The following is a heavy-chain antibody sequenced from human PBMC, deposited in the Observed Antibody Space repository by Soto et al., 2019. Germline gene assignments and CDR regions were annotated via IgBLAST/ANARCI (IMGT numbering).Heavy chain of an antibody. CDR1: GYTLTELS. CDR3: ATAPFPDNADAGVTFRPPDY. CDR2: FDAEDGAA. Sequence: ASVKVSCKVSGYTLTELSMHWVRQAPGKGLEWMGVFDAEDGAASYAQNFQGRVTMTVDTSTDTAYMEVTSLRSEDTAVYYCATAPFPDNADAGVTFRPPDYWGQGTQVTASP. V-gene: IGHV1-24*01. D-gene: IGHD2-21*02. J-gene: IGHJ4*02.